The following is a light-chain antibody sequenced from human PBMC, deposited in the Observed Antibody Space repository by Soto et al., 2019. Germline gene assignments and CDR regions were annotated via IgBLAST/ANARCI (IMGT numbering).Light chain of an antibody. CDR1: QSLLHSNGYNY. CDR2: LGS. Sequence: DIVMTQSPLSLPVTPGEPASISCRSSQSLLHSNGYNYLDWYLQKPGQSPQLLIYLGSNRASGVPDRLSGSGSGTEFTLTLNSLQSEGFAVYYCQQYNNWPHTFGQRTKVDIK. V-gene: IGKV2-28*01. CDR3: QQYNNWPHT. J-gene: IGKJ2*01.